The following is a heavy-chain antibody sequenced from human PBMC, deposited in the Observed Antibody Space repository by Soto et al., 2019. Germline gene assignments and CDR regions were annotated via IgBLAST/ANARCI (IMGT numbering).Heavy chain of an antibody. J-gene: IGHJ6*02. D-gene: IGHD2-2*01. CDR3: ARDSRYCSSTSCQGANYYYYGMDV. CDR1: GFTFSDYY. Sequence: PGGSLRLSCAASGFTFSDYYMSWIRQAPGKGLEWVSYISSSSSYTNYADSVKGRFTISRDNAKNSLYLQMNSLRAEDTAVYYCARDSRYCSSTSCQGANYYYYGMDVWGQGTTVTVSS. V-gene: IGHV3-11*06. CDR2: ISSSSSYT.